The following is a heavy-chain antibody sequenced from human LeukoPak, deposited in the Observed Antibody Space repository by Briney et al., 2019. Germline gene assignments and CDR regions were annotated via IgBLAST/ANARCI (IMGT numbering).Heavy chain of an antibody. CDR1: GGSISNYY. CDR2: IYYSGST. J-gene: IGHJ5*02. D-gene: IGHD1-14*01. CDR3: ARVSAPHGSWFDP. V-gene: IGHV4-59*01. Sequence: SETLSLTCTVSGGSISNYYWSWIRQPPGKGLEWIGYIYYSGSTNYNPTLKSRVSISVDTSRNQFSLKLTSVTAADTAMYYCARVSAPHGSWFDPWGQGTLVIVSS.